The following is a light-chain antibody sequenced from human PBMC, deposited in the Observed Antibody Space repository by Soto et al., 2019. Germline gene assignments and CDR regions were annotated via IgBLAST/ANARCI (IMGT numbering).Light chain of an antibody. J-gene: IGLJ3*02. CDR1: TSHIGSNT. CDR3: AVWDESLNAWG. CDR2: SND. Sequence: QLVLTQPPSASGTPGQSVTISCSGSTSHIGSNTVNWYQQLPGTAPKLLVYSNDQRPSGVPERFSASKSGTSAFLAIRGLQGEDEAEYDCAVWDESLNAWGFRGGTKVTVL. V-gene: IGLV1-44*01.